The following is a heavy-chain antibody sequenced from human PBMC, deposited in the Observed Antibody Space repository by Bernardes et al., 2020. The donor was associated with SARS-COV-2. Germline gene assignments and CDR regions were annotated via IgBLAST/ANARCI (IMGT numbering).Heavy chain of an antibody. CDR1: GFTFSSYA. D-gene: IGHD3-22*01. CDR2: IKRKTDGGTT. V-gene: IGHV3-15*07. Sequence: GGSLRLSCAASGFTFSSYAMNWVRQAPGKGLEWVGHIKRKTDGGTTDYAAPVKGRFTISGDDSKNTMYLQMNSLKTEDTAVYYCTTGAEIYYDSSGFSYYFDFWGQGTLVTVSS. CDR3: TTGAEIYYDSSGFSYYFDF. J-gene: IGHJ4*02.